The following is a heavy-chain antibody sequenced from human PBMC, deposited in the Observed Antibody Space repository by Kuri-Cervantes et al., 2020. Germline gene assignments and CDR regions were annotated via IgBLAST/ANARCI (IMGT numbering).Heavy chain of an antibody. V-gene: IGHV3-53*05. CDR3: ARDLGLDYYGSGSLIDY. D-gene: IGHD3-10*01. Sequence: GESLKISCAASGFTVSSNYMTWVRQAPGKGLEWVSVIYSGANAYYADSVKGRFTISRDNSKNTLYLQMNSLRAEDTAVYYCARDLGLDYYGSGSLIDYWGQGTLVTVSS. J-gene: IGHJ4*02. CDR2: IYSGANA. CDR1: GFTVSSNY.